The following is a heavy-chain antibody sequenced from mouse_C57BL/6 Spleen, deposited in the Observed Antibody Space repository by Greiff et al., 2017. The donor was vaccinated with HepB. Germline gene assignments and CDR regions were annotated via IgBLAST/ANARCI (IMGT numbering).Heavy chain of an antibody. V-gene: IGHV5-4*01. CDR2: ISDGGSYT. CDR1: GFTFSSYA. J-gene: IGHJ4*01. Sequence: EVQVVESGGGLVKPGGSLKLPCAASGFTFSSYAMSWVRQTPEKRLEWVATISDGGSYTYYPDNVKGRFTISRDNAKNNLYLQMSHLKSEDTAMYYCARDPDAMDYWGQGTSVTVSS. CDR3: ARDPDAMDY.